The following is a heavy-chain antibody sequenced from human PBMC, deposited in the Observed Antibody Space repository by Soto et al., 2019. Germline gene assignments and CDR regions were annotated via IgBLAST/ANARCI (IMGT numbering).Heavy chain of an antibody. J-gene: IGHJ5*02. D-gene: IGHD3-22*01. CDR1: GGTFSSYA. CDR3: ARDRGPSSGYYPYWFDP. CDR2: IIPIFGTA. Sequence: QVQLVQSGAEVKKPGSSVKVSCKASGGTFSSYAITWVRQAPGQGLEWMGGIIPIFGTANYAQMFQGRVTITAXXSXSXXYMELSSLRSEDTAVYYCARDRGPSSGYYPYWFDPWGQGTLVTVSS. V-gene: IGHV1-69*12.